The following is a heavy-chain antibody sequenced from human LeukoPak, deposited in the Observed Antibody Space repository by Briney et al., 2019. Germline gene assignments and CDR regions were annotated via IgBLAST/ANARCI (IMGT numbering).Heavy chain of an antibody. J-gene: IGHJ5*02. CDR3: ARGGIVVVPAAENWFDP. CDR1: GYTFTSYG. V-gene: IGHV1-2*02. CDR2: INPNSGGT. D-gene: IGHD2-2*01. Sequence: GASVKVSCKASGYTFTSYGISWVRQAPGQGLEWMGWINPNSGGTNYAQKFQGRVTMTRDTSISTAYMELSRLRSDDTAVYYCARGGIVVVPAAENWFDPWGQGTLVTVSS.